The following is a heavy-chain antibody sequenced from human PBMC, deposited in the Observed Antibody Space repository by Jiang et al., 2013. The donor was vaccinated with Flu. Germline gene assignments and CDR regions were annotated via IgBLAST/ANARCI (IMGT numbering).Heavy chain of an antibody. CDR2: TYYRSKWYN. CDR3: ARDKYVSSGYYPYYFDY. J-gene: IGHJ4*02. Sequence: QTLSLTCAISGDSVSSNSAAWNWIRQSPSRGLEWLGRTYYRSKWYNDYAVSVKSRITINPDTSKNQFSLQLNSVTPEDTAVYYCARDKYVSSGYYPYYFDYWGQGTLVTVSS. V-gene: IGHV6-1*01. D-gene: IGHD3-22*01. CDR1: GDSVSSNSAA.